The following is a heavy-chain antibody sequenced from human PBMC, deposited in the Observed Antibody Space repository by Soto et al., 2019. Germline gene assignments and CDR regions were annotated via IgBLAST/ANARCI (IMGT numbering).Heavy chain of an antibody. CDR2: VYDTGST. V-gene: IGHV4-59*01. CDR3: ARCPIDHNWFDP. D-gene: IGHD3-9*01. CDR1: GSDITTYY. J-gene: IGHJ5*02. Sequence: SETLSLTCTVSGSDITTYYWSWLRQSPGKGLEWIGHVYDTGSTTYNPSLKSRVTISVDTSNKQFSLRLTSVTAADTAVYYCARCPIDHNWFDPWGQGTLVTVSS.